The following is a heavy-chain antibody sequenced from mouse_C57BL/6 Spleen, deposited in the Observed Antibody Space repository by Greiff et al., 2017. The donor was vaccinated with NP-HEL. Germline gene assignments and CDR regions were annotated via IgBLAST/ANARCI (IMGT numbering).Heavy chain of an antibody. J-gene: IGHJ1*03. D-gene: IGHD2-1*01. CDR3: ARRGIIYYGHWYFDV. CDR2: IDPSASYT. CDR1: GYTFTSYW. Sequence: VQLQQPGAELVMPGASVKLSCKASGYTFTSYWMHWVKQRPRQGLEWIGEIDPSASYTNYNQKFKGKSTLTVDKSSSTAYMQLSSLTSEDSAVYYCARRGIIYYGHWYFDVWGTGTTVTVSS. V-gene: IGHV1-69*01.